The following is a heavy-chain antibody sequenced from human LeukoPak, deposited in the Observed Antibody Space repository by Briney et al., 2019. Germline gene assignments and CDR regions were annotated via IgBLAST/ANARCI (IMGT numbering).Heavy chain of an antibody. D-gene: IGHD3-22*01. CDR1: GFTFSGYP. Sequence: GGSLRLSCAASGFTFSGYPIHWVRQAPGKGLEWVAVISYDGSNKYYADSVKGRFTISRDNSKNTLYLQMNSLRAEDTAVYYCARETYYDSSGYYAQVGYFDYWGQGTLVTVSS. J-gene: IGHJ4*02. CDR3: ARETYYDSSGYYAQVGYFDY. CDR2: ISYDGSNK. V-gene: IGHV3-30-3*01.